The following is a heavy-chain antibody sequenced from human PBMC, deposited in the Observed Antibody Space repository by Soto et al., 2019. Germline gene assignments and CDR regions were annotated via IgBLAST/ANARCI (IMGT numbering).Heavy chain of an antibody. D-gene: IGHD3-10*01. CDR3: ARELLTDYYYYYAMDV. Sequence: PGGSLRLSCVGSGFTLRGYTMNWVRQAPGKGLEWVSSISNNGVYTYYGDSVKGRFTISRDNAKNSLYLQMNSLRGEDTAVYYCARELLTDYYYYYAMDVWGPGTTVTVSS. V-gene: IGHV3-21*01. CDR1: GFTLRGYT. J-gene: IGHJ6*02. CDR2: ISNNGVYT.